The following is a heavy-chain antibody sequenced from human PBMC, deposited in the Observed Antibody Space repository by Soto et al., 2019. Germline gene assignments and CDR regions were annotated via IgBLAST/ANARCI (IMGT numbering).Heavy chain of an antibody. Sequence: PGESLKISCKGSGYSFTSYWISWVRQMPGKGLEWMGRIDPSDSYTNYSPSLQGHVTISADKSISTAYLQWSSLKASDTAMYYCARHRPMTSSWYSTPFDYWGQGTLVTVSS. D-gene: IGHD6-13*01. CDR3: ARHRPMTSSWYSTPFDY. CDR2: IDPSDSYT. V-gene: IGHV5-10-1*01. J-gene: IGHJ4*02. CDR1: GYSFTSYW.